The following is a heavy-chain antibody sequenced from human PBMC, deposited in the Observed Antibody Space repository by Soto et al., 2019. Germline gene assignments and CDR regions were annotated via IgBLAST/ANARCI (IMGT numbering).Heavy chain of an antibody. V-gene: IGHV3-21*01. Sequence: EVQLVESGGGLVKPGGSLRLSCAASGFTFSSYSKNWVRQAPGKGLEWVSSISSSSSYIYYADSVKGRFTISRDNXKXXLYQQMNGLRAEDTAVYYCARDPPVAAAGTGWFDPWGQGTLVTVSS. CDR3: ARDPPVAAAGTGWFDP. D-gene: IGHD6-13*01. CDR2: ISSSSSYI. J-gene: IGHJ5*02. CDR1: GFTFSSYS.